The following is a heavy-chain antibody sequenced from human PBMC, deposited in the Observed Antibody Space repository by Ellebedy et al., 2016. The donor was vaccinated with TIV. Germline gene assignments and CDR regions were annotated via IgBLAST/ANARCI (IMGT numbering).Heavy chain of an antibody. CDR3: ARHRKGSGYYGLYYFDY. Sequence: SETLSLTXTVSGGSISGVDYYWGWIRQSPGKGLEWIASVDYSGTTDYNPSLRSRVSISADTSKKQFFLDLSSVTAADTTVYYCARHRKGSGYYGLYYFDYWGQGTLVTVSS. CDR1: GGSISGVDYY. CDR2: VDYSGTT. V-gene: IGHV4-39*01. D-gene: IGHD5-12*01. J-gene: IGHJ4*02.